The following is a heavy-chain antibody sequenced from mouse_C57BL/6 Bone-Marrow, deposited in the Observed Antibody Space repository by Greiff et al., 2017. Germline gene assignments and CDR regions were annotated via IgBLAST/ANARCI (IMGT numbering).Heavy chain of an antibody. Sequence: QVQLQQPGAELVKPGASVKMSCKASGYTFTSYWITWVKQRPGQGLEWIGDIYPGSGSTNYNEKFKSKATLTVDTSSSTAYMQLSSLTSEDSAVYYCARPYYGSSYGFDYWGQGTLVTVSA. J-gene: IGHJ3*01. V-gene: IGHV1-55*01. CDR2: IYPGSGST. CDR1: GYTFTSYW. D-gene: IGHD1-1*01. CDR3: ARPYYGSSYGFDY.